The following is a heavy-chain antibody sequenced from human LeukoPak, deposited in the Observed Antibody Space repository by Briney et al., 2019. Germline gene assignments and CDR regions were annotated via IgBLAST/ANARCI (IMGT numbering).Heavy chain of an antibody. CDR2: IYYSGST. D-gene: IGHD2-21*02. J-gene: IGHJ5*02. Sequence: PSETLSLTCTVSGGSISSSSYYWGWIRQPPGKGLEWIGSIYYSGSTYYNPSLKSRVTVSIDTSKNQFSLKLSSVTAADTAVYYCARTRDHIVVVTAIRHAPFDPWGQGTLVTVSS. V-gene: IGHV4-39*07. CDR1: GGSISSSSYY. CDR3: ARTRDHIVVVTAIRHAPFDP.